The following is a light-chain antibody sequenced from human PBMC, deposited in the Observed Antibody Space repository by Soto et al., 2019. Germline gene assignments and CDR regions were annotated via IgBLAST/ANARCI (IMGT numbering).Light chain of an antibody. J-gene: IGKJ5*01. Sequence: EIVMTQSPATLSVSPGERATLSCRASQSVDSNLAWYQQKPGQAPRLLIFGASTRATGIPARFSGSGSGTDFTLTISRLEPEDFALYYCQQYGGSPITFGQGTRLEIK. V-gene: IGKV3-20*01. CDR1: QSVDSN. CDR3: QQYGGSPIT. CDR2: GAS.